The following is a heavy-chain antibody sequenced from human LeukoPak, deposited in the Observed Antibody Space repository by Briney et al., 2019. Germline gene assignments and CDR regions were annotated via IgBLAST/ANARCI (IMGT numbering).Heavy chain of an antibody. J-gene: IGHJ4*02. CDR2: IHHRGST. CDR3: ARSEYYYDSSGYF. D-gene: IGHD3-22*01. CDR1: VGFLSGYY. Sequence: PSLSLSLTRAVYVGFLSGYYWSWMRQPPAKGREWSEEIHHRGSTNYKPSLKSRVTISVDTSKNTFSLKLSSVTAADTAVYYCARSEYYYDSSGYFWGQGTLVTVSS. V-gene: IGHV4-34*01.